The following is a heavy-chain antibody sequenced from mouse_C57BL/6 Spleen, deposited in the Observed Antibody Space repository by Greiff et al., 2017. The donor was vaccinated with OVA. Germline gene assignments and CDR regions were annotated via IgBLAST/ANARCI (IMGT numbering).Heavy chain of an antibody. J-gene: IGHJ1*03. Sequence: EVQRVESEGGLVQPGSSMKLSCTASGFTFSDYYMAWVRQVPEKGLEWVANINYDGSSTYYLDSLKSRFIISRDNAKNILYLQMSSLKSEDTATYYCARKFPLGRDWYFDVWGTGTTVTVSS. CDR2: INYDGSST. CDR1: GFTFSDYY. V-gene: IGHV5-16*01. CDR3: ARKFPLGRDWYFDV. D-gene: IGHD4-1*01.